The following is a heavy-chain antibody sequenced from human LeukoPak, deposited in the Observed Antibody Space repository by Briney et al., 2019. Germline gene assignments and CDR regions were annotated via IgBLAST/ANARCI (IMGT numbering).Heavy chain of an antibody. CDR2: ISSSSSTI. V-gene: IGHV3-48*01. CDR3: AKTDCTSSSCYTIDY. Sequence: PGGSLRLSCAASGFTFSSYSVNWVRQAPGKGLEWVSYISSSSSTIYYADSGRGRFTISRDNSKNTLYLQMNSLRAEDTAVYYCAKTDCTSSSCYTIDYWGQGTLVTVSS. D-gene: IGHD2-2*02. J-gene: IGHJ4*02. CDR1: GFTFSSYS.